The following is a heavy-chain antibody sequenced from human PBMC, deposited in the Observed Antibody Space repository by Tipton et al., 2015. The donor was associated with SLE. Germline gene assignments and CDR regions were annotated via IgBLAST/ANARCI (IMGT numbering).Heavy chain of an antibody. V-gene: IGHV4-34*01. Sequence: TLSLTCAVYGGSFSGYYWSWIRQPPGKGLEWIGEINHSGSTNYNPSLKSRVTISVDTSKNQFSLKLSSVTAADTAVYYCARSYRFGAFSWGQGTLVTVSS. CDR3: ARSYRFGAFS. D-gene: IGHD3-10*01. CDR1: GGSFSGYY. CDR2: INHSGST. J-gene: IGHJ5*02.